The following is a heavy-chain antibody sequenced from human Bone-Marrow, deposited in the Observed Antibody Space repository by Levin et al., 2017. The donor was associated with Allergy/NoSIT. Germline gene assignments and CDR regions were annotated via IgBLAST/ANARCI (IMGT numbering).Heavy chain of an antibody. CDR3: AKDSTMTIVTTSYMDV. J-gene: IGHJ6*03. V-gene: IGHV3-30*18. Sequence: GGSLRLSCAASGFSFSKYAMHWVRQYPGKGLEWVAIVSSDGSEKAYAESVKGRFTISRDNSENTLYLQMSSLRPEDTAVYYCAKDSTMTIVTTSYMDVWGAGTTVAVSS. CDR2: VSSDGSEK. D-gene: IGHD4-17*01. CDR1: GFSFSKYA.